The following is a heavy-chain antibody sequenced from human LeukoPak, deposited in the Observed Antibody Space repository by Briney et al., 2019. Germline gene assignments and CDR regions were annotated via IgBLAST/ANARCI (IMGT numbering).Heavy chain of an antibody. J-gene: IGHJ6*02. Sequence: SQTLSLTCAISGDSVSSSSGAWNWIRQSPSRGLEWLGRTYYRSKWYNDYAVSVRSRITINPDTSKNQLSLQLNSVTPEDTAVYYCARALSANYGMNVWGQGTTVTVSS. V-gene: IGHV6-1*01. CDR3: ARALSANYGMNV. CDR2: TYYRSKWYN. CDR1: GDSVSSSSGA. D-gene: IGHD2/OR15-2a*01.